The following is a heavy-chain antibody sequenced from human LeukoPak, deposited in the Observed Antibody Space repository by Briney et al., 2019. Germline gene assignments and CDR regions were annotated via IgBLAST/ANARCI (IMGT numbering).Heavy chain of an antibody. J-gene: IGHJ4*02. V-gene: IGHV1-69*02. D-gene: IGHD3-10*01. CDR2: IIPILGIA. Sequence: ASVKVSCKASGGTFSSYTISWVRQAPGQGLEWMGRIIPILGIANYAQKFQGRVTITADKSTSTAYMELSSLRSEDTAVYYCVRANMVRGAYFDYWGQGTLVTVSS. CDR3: VRANMVRGAYFDY. CDR1: GGTFSSYT.